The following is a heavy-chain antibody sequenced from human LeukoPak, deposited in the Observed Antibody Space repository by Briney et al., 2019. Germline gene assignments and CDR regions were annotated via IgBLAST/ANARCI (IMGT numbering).Heavy chain of an antibody. CDR3: ARQGIKAGYCSGGSCYGPDY. CDR1: GESFRDYY. D-gene: IGHD2-15*01. J-gene: IGHJ4*02. Sequence: KSSETLSLTCAVYGESFRDYYWGWIRQPPGKGLEWIGSIYYSGSTYYNPSLKSRVTISVDTSKNQFSLKLSSVTAADTAVYYCARQGIKAGYCSGGSCYGPDYWGQGTLVTVSS. CDR2: IYYSGST. V-gene: IGHV4-34*01.